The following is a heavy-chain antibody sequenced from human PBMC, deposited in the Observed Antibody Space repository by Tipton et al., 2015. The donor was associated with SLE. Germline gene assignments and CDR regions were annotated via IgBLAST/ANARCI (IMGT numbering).Heavy chain of an antibody. Sequence: QLVQSGAEVKKPGSSVKVSCKASGGTFSSYTISWVRQAPGQGLEWMGRIIPILGIANYAQKFQGRVTITADKSTSTAYMELSSLRSEDTAVYYCARERDYGDLFDYWGQGTLVTVSS. D-gene: IGHD4-17*01. J-gene: IGHJ4*02. CDR1: GGTFSSYT. CDR3: ARERDYGDLFDY. V-gene: IGHV1-69*09. CDR2: IIPILGIA.